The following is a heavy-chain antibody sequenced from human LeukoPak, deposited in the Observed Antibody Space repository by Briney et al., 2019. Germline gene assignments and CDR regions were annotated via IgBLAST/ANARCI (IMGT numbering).Heavy chain of an antibody. CDR1: GFTFSDYY. Sequence: PGGSLRLSCAASGFTFSDYYMSWIRQAPGKGLEWVSYISSSGSTIYYADSVKGRFTISRDNAKNSLSLQMNNLRAEDTAIYYCARPLMYYYGSETYFWFDPWGQGTLVTVSS. CDR2: ISSSGSTI. J-gene: IGHJ5*02. D-gene: IGHD3-10*01. CDR3: ARPLMYYYGSETYFWFDP. V-gene: IGHV3-11*04.